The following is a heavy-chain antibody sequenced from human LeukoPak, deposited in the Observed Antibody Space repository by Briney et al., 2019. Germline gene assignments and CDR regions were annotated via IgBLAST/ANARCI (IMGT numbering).Heavy chain of an antibody. Sequence: PGGTLRLSCAASEFTFSNYAMNWVRQAPGKGLEWVSGISGGGGSTYYADSVKGRFTISRDNSKNTLYLQMDSLRAEDTALYYCAKGSGINHYHWIDPWRQGTLVTVSS. CDR3: AKGSGINHYHWIDP. J-gene: IGHJ5*02. CDR2: ISGGGGST. D-gene: IGHD1-14*01. CDR1: EFTFSNYA. V-gene: IGHV3-23*01.